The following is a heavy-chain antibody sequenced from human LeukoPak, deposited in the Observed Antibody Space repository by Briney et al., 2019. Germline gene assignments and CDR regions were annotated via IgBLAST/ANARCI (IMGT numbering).Heavy chain of an antibody. J-gene: IGHJ4*02. D-gene: IGHD3-10*01. CDR3: AREMEGDYGSGTFFDL. V-gene: IGHV3-11*01. Sequence: GGSLRLSCAASEFVFSDYYMSWIRQAPGKGLEGVSYISDIGRTIYNADSVKGRYTISRDNVKNSLYLQMNGLRAEDRAVYYCAREMEGDYGSGTFFDLWGQGNMVTVSS. CDR2: ISDIGRTI. CDR1: EFVFSDYY.